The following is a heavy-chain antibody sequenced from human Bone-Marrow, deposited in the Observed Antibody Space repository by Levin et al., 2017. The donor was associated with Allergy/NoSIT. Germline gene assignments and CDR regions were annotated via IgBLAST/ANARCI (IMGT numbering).Heavy chain of an antibody. V-gene: IGHV1-24*01. CDR3: ATIGDIRYFDWLAY. CDR2: FDPEDGET. CDR1: GYTLTDLS. D-gene: IGHD3-9*01. Sequence: GGSLSLSCKVSGYTLTDLSMHWVRQAPGKGLEWMGGFDPEDGETIYAQKFQGRVTMTEDTSTDTAYMELSSLRSEDTAVYYCATIGDIRYFDWLAYWGQGTLVTVSS. J-gene: IGHJ4*02.